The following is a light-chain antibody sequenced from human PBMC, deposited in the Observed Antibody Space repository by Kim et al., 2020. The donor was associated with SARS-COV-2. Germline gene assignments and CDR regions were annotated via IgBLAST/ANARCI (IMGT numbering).Light chain of an antibody. CDR2: DAS. CDR1: QSVNSN. Sequence: EIVLTQSPATLSLSPGERATLSCRASQSVNSNLAWYQQKPGQAPRLLIYDASNRATGIPARFSGSGSGTDFTLTISTLETEDFAVYYCHQRSNWPRTFGQGTKVDIK. V-gene: IGKV3-11*01. CDR3: HQRSNWPRT. J-gene: IGKJ1*01.